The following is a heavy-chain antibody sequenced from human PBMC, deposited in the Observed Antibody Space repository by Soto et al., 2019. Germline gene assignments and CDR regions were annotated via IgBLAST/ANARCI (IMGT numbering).Heavy chain of an antibody. Sequence: ASVKVSCKASGYTFTSYGISWVRQAPGQGLEWMGWISAYNGNTNYAQKLQGRVTMTTDTSTSTAYMELRSLRSDDTAVYYCARGNSPIVVVLDDAFDIWGQGTMVTVSS. CDR1: GYTFTSYG. CDR3: ARGNSPIVVVLDDAFDI. D-gene: IGHD3-22*01. J-gene: IGHJ3*02. CDR2: ISAYNGNT. V-gene: IGHV1-18*01.